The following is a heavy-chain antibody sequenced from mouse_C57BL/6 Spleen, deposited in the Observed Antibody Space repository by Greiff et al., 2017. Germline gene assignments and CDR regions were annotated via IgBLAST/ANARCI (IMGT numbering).Heavy chain of an antibody. CDR3: ARTGTGTGAMDY. D-gene: IGHD4-1*01. CDR1: GYTFTDYY. CDR2: INPYNGGT. V-gene: IGHV1-19*01. Sequence: VQLQQSGPVLVKPGALVKMSCKASGYTFTDYYMNWVKQSHGKSLEWIGVINPYNGGTSYNQKFKGKATLTVDKSSSTAYMELNSLTSEDSAVYYCARTGTGTGAMDYWGQGTSVTVSS. J-gene: IGHJ4*01.